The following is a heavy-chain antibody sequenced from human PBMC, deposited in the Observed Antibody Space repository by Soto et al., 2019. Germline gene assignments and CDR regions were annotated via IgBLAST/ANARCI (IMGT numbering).Heavy chain of an antibody. CDR2: IYCRVTT. J-gene: IGHJ4*02. V-gene: IGHV4-30-4*01. CDR1: CGSIRSGDYS. CDR3: ARGKGA. Sequence: PSETMALTWTFSCGSIRSGDYSWKWIRQPPGKGLEWIGHIYCRVTTSYNPSIKSRLTMSVDTSANQFSLKLSFVTAADTAVYYCARGKGAWGQGTPVTVSS.